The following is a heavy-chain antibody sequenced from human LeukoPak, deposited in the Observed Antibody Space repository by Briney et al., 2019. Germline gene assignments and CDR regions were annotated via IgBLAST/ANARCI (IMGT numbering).Heavy chain of an antibody. CDR2: TYYRSKWYN. D-gene: IGHD6-13*01. J-gene: IGHJ4*02. CDR1: GDSVSSNSAA. Sequence: SQTLSLTCAISGDSVSSNSAAWNWIRQSPSRGLEWLGRTYYRSKWYNDYAVSVKSRITINPDTSKNQFSLQLNSVTPEDTAVYYCARGQYSSSPHDPREAHYFDYWGQGTLVTVSS. V-gene: IGHV6-1*01. CDR3: ARGQYSSSPHDPREAHYFDY.